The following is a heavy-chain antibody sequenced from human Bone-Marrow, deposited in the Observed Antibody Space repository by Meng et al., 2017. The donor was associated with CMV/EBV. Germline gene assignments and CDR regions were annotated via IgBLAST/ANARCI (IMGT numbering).Heavy chain of an antibody. J-gene: IGHJ4*02. Sequence: ASVKVSCKASGYTFTSYGISWVRQAPGQGLEWMGWISAYNGNTNYAQKLQGRVTMTTDTSTSTAYMELRSLRSDDTAVYYCAIGLLSRRGIGSYYDFDYWGQGTLVTVSS. CDR3: AIGLLSRRGIGSYYDFDY. CDR2: ISAYNGNT. D-gene: IGHD1-26*01. V-gene: IGHV1-18*01. CDR1: GYTFTSYG.